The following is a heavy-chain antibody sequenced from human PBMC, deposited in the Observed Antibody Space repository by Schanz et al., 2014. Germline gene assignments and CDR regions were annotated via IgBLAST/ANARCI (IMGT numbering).Heavy chain of an antibody. CDR3: ARGGARRFPVVPDAIQGLRGHYYYYYLDV. J-gene: IGHJ6*03. CDR2: ISSGSSYA. V-gene: IGHV3-11*05. Sequence: QVQLVESGGGLVKPGGSLRLSCAASGFTFRDYYMSWIRQAPGKGLEWVSDISSGSSYANYADSVKGRFTISRDNAKNSLYLQMNSLRAEDTAVYYCARGGARRFPVVPDAIQGLRGHYYYYYLDVWGKGTTVTASS. D-gene: IGHD2-2*02. CDR1: GFTFRDYY.